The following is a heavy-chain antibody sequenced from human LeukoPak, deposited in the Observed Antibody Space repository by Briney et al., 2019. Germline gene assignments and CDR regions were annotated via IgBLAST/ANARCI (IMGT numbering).Heavy chain of an antibody. Sequence: PGGSLRLSCAASGFTFRTYWMSWVRQTPGKGLEWVAKIKPDGSEKSYVDSVKGRFTISRDNAKTSVYLQMNSLSVEDTAVYYCARGQLADIYWGQGALVTVSS. CDR1: GFTFRTYW. CDR2: IKPDGSEK. V-gene: IGHV3-7*01. J-gene: IGHJ4*02. D-gene: IGHD2-2*01. CDR3: ARGQLADIY.